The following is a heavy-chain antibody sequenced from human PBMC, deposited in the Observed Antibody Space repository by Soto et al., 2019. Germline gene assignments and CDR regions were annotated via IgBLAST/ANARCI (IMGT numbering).Heavy chain of an antibody. Sequence: GGSLRLSCAASGFTFSSYAMSWVRQAPGKVLDWVSAIIVSVGSTYYAASVKGRFTISRDNSKNPLYLQLNSLRAEDTAVFFCAKYQRRVVVPAASFGYWGQGTLVTVSS. V-gene: IGHV3-23*01. CDR3: AKYQRRVVVPAASFGY. J-gene: IGHJ4*02. CDR2: IIVSVGST. D-gene: IGHD2-2*01. CDR1: GFTFSSYA.